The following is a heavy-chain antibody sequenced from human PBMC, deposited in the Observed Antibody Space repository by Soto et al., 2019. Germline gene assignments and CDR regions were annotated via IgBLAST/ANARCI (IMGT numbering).Heavy chain of an antibody. CDR1: GDSVSSNSAA. CDR3: ASTFKFETIFGVVRPYYFDY. D-gene: IGHD3-3*01. Sequence: SQTLSLTCAISGDSVSSNSAAWNWIRQSPSRGLEWLGRTYYRSRWYNDYAVSVRSRITVNPDTSKNQFSLHLNSVTPEDTAVYYCASTFKFETIFGVVRPYYFDYWGQGTLVTVSS. V-gene: IGHV6-1*01. J-gene: IGHJ4*02. CDR2: TYYRSRWYN.